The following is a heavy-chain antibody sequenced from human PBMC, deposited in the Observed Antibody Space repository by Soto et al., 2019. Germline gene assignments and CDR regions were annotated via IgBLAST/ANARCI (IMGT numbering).Heavy chain of an antibody. Sequence: EVQLLESGGGLVQPGESLRLSCAASGFTFSSFAMSWVRQAPGRGLEWVSTISRSGSSTYYADSVKGRFTISRDNSKNTLYLQMNSLRAEDTAVYYSAKDHLNFLAPYYFDYWGQGTLVTVSS. CDR1: GFTFSSFA. V-gene: IGHV3-23*01. CDR3: AKDHLNFLAPYYFDY. CDR2: ISRSGSST. J-gene: IGHJ4*02.